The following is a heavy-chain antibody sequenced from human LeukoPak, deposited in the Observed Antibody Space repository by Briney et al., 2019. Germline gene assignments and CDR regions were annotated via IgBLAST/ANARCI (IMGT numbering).Heavy chain of an antibody. J-gene: IGHJ4*02. D-gene: IGHD6-6*01. V-gene: IGHV4-34*01. Sequence: SETLSLTCAVYGGSFSGYYWSWIRQPPGKGLEWIGEINHSGSTNYNPSLKSRVTISVDTSKNQFSLKLSSVTAADTAVYYCARRAKAARTLNYWGQGTLVTVSS. CDR1: GGSFSGYY. CDR3: ARRAKAARTLNY. CDR2: INHSGST.